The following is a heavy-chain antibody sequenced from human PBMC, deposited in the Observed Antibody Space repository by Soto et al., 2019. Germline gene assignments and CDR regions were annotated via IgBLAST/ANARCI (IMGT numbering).Heavy chain of an antibody. CDR2: IYYSGST. CDR3: ARTRAYLDY. V-gene: IGHV4-59*08. Sequence: SETLSLTCTVSGGSISSYYWSWIRQPPGKGLEWIGYIYYSGSTNYNPSIKSRVTISVDTSKNQFSLKLSSVTAADTAVYYCARTRAYLDYWGQGTLVTVSS. J-gene: IGHJ4*02. CDR1: GGSISSYY.